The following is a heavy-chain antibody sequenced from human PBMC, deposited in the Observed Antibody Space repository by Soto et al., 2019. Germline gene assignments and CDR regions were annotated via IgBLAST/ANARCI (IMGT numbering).Heavy chain of an antibody. V-gene: IGHV1-69*04. CDR2: IIPILGIA. Sequence: ASVKVSCKASGGTFSSYTISWVRQAPGQGLEWMGRIIPILGIANYAQKFQGRVTITADKSTSTAYMELSSLRSEDTAVYYCARDATVGATTEYFQHWGQGTLVTVSS. CDR3: ARDATVGATTEYFQH. D-gene: IGHD1-26*01. J-gene: IGHJ1*01. CDR1: GGTFSSYT.